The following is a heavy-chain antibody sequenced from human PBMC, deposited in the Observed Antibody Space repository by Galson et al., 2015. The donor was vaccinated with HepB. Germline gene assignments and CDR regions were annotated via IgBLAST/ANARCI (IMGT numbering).Heavy chain of an antibody. CDR2: ISTYNGDR. J-gene: IGHJ4*02. V-gene: IGHV1-18*04. D-gene: IGHD3-9*01. CDR3: ARNKDILSGTPLGYFDY. Sequence: SVKVSCKASGYTFTSHGISWVRQAPGQGPEWMGWISTYNGDRDYAQKFQGRITMTTDTSTSTAYMELRSLRSDDTAMYYCARNKDILSGTPLGYFDYWGQGTLVTVSS. CDR1: GYTFTSHG.